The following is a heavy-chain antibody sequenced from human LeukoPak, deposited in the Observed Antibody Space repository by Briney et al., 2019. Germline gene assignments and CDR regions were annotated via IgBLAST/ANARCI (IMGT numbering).Heavy chain of an antibody. D-gene: IGHD3-16*01. CDR2: INPNSGAT. Sequence: VSVKVSCKASGYTLTDYYLHWVRQASGQGLKWMGWINPNSGATHYAQSFQARVTVTRDTSIASSYMELTGLESDDTAVYYCARGRRILGGPENAGDFFDFWGQGSLVTVSS. V-gene: IGHV1-2*02. CDR1: GYTLTDYY. CDR3: ARGRRILGGPENAGDFFDF. J-gene: IGHJ4*01.